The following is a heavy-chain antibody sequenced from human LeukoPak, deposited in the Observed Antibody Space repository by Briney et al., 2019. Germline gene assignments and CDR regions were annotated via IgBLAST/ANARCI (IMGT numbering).Heavy chain of an antibody. CDR2: INPNSGGT. D-gene: IGHD3-16*01. V-gene: IGHV1-2*02. CDR1: GYTFTGYY. J-gene: IGHJ4*02. Sequence: ASVKVSCKASGYTFTGYYVHWVRQAPGQGLEWMGWINPNSGGTNYAQKFQGRVTMTRDTSTSTVYMELSSLRSEDTAVYYCARPAAGGVWGSYLDYWGQGTLVTVSS. CDR3: ARPAAGGVWGSYLDY.